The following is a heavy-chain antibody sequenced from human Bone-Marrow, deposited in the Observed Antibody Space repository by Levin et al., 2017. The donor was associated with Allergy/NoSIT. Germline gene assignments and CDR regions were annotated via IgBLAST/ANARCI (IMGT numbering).Heavy chain of an antibody. CDR3: ARFGNRYCSGGSCYSTRGAGPPWFDY. D-gene: IGHD2-15*01. V-gene: IGHV4-34*01. Sequence: SETLSLTCAVYGGSFSGYYWSWIRQPPGKGLEWIGEINHSGSTNYNPSLKSRVTISVDTSKNQFSLKLSSVTAADTAVYYCARFGNRYCSGGSCYSTRGAGPPWFDYWGQGTLVTVSS. J-gene: IGHJ4*02. CDR2: INHSGST. CDR1: GGSFSGYY.